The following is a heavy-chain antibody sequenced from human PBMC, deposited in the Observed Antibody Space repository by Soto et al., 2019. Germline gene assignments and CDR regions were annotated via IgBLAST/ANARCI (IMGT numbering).Heavy chain of an antibody. CDR2: INSDGSST. CDR1: GFTFSSYW. V-gene: IGHV3-74*01. CDR3: ARDQRSSGWYQSPSDY. D-gene: IGHD6-19*01. Sequence: EVQLVESGGGLVQPGGSLRLSCAASGFTFSSYWMHWVRQAPGKGLVWVSRINSDGSSTSYVDSVKGRFTISRDNAKNTLYLQMNSLRAEDTAVYYCARDQRSSGWYQSPSDYWGQGTLVTVSS. J-gene: IGHJ4*02.